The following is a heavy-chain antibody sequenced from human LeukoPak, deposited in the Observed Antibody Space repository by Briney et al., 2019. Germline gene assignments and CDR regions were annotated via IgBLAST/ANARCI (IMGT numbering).Heavy chain of an antibody. CDR1: GYTFTSYG. CDR2: ISAYNGDT. J-gene: IGHJ3*02. V-gene: IGHV1-18*01. CDR3: AVTTVTLVAFDI. D-gene: IGHD4-17*01. Sequence: ASVKVSCKASGYTFTSYGISWVRQAPGQGLEWMGWISAYNGDTNYAQKLQGRVTMTTDTSTSTAYMELRSLRSDDTAVYYCAVTTVTLVAFDIWGQGTMVTVSS.